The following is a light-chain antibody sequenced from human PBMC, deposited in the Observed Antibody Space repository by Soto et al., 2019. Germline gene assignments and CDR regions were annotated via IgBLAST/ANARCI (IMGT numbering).Light chain of an antibody. CDR3: QQYERSPTT. V-gene: IGKV3-20*01. J-gene: IGKJ4*01. CDR1: QSVSSTY. CDR2: GAS. Sequence: EIVLTQSPGTLSLSPWERATLSCRASQSVSSTYLAWYQQKPGRAPSLLIYGASRRATGIPDRFSGSGSGTDFTLTISRLEPEDFAVYYCQQYERSPTTFGGGTKVEIK.